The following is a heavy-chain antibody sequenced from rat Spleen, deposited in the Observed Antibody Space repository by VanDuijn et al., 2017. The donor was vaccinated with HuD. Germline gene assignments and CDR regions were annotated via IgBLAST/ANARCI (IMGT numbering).Heavy chain of an antibody. CDR3: ARDYRGYSDWFAY. CDR2: ITSDGSTT. D-gene: IGHD1-11*01. Sequence: EVRLVESDGGLVQPGGSLKLSCAASGFTFSDYYMAWVRQAPTKGLDWVATITSDGSTTYYRDSVKGRFTISRDNTKSTLYLQMDSLRSEDTATYYCARDYRGYSDWFAYWGQGTLVTVSS. V-gene: IGHV5-7*01. J-gene: IGHJ3*01. CDR1: GFTFSDYY.